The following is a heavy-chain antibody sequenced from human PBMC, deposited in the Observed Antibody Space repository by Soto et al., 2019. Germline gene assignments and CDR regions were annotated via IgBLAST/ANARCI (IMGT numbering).Heavy chain of an antibody. CDR2: TNQDGSEK. J-gene: IGHJ4*01. D-gene: IGHD1-26*01. CDR1: GFSFRSDW. CDR3: SGGVGDAI. Sequence: EDQLVESGGGLVQPGGSLRLTCAVSGFSFRSDWMNWVRQAPGKGLEWVAHTNQDGSEKYYLDSVKGRFTIFRDNAKNSLYLQMNSLRAEDSAVYYCSGGVGDAIWGDGALVTVSS. V-gene: IGHV3-7*04.